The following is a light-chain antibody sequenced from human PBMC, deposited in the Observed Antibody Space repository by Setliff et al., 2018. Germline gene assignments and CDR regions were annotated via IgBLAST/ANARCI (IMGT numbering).Light chain of an antibody. Sequence: QSALTQPASVSGSPGQSITIYCIGSSSDIGAYDYVAWYQQHPGKAPKLMIYDVSHRPSGVSHRFSASKSGNTASLTISGLQVEDEADYYCSSYSTRTSLDVFGTGTKAPS. CDR2: DVS. J-gene: IGLJ1*01. CDR3: SSYSTRTSLDV. V-gene: IGLV2-14*03. CDR1: SSDIGAYDY.